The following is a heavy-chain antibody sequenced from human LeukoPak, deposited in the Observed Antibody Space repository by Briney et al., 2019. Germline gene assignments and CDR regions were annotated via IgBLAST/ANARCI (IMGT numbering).Heavy chain of an antibody. CDR1: GYTFTNYY. J-gene: IGHJ4*02. CDR2: INPSGGST. CDR3: ARGRTTQSYASSGFYPRDY. V-gene: IGHV1-46*01. Sequence: ASVKVSCKASGYTFTNYYIHWVRQAPGQGLEWMGMINPSGGSTVYAQMLQGRLTMTRDLSSRTDYMELNSLTSEDTAVYYCARGRTTQSYASSGFYPRDYWGQGTVVTVSS. D-gene: IGHD3-22*01.